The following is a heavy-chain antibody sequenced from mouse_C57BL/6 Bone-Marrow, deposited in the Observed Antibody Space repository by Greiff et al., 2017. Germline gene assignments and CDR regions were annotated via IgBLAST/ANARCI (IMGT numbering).Heavy chain of an antibody. CDR3: ARVSMMVTSYYFDN. V-gene: IGHV5-16*01. CDR2: INYDGSST. D-gene: IGHD2-3*01. Sequence: EVKLMESEGGLVQPGSSMKLSCTASGFTFSDYYMAWVRQVPEKGLEWVANINYDGSSTYYLDSLKSRFIISRDNAKNILYLQMSSLKSEDTATYYCARVSMMVTSYYFDNWGQGTTLTVSS. CDR1: GFTFSDYY. J-gene: IGHJ2*01.